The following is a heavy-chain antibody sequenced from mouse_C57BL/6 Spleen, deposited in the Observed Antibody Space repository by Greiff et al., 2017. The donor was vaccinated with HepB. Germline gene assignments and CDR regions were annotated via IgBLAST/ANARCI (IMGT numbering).Heavy chain of an antibody. CDR2: IDPENGDT. CDR3: TTSGSSYVGAWFAY. CDR1: GFNIKDDY. J-gene: IGHJ3*01. D-gene: IGHD1-1*01. V-gene: IGHV14-4*01. Sequence: VQLQQSGAELVRPGASVKLSCTASGFNIKDDYMHWVKQRPEQGLEWIGWIDPENGDTEYASKFQGKATITADTSSNTAYLQLSSLTSEDTAVYYCTTSGSSYVGAWFAYWGQGTLVTVSA.